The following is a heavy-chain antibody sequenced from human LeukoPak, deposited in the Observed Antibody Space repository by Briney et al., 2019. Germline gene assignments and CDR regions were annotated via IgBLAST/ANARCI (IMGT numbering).Heavy chain of an antibody. CDR2: ISSSSSYI. D-gene: IGHD3-3*01. J-gene: IGHJ4*02. CDR3: ASDPIFGVVEGYFDY. V-gene: IGHV3-21*01. CDR1: GFTFSSYS. Sequence: PGGSLRLSCAASGFTFSSYSMNWVRQAPGKGLEWVSSISSSSSYIYYADSVKGRFTISRDNAKNSLYLQMNSLRAEDTAVYYFASDPIFGVVEGYFDYWGQGTRVNVSS.